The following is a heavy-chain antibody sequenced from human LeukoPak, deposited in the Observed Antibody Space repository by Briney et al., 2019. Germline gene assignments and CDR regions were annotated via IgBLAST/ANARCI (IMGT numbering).Heavy chain of an antibody. Sequence: SETLSLTCTVSGGSISSYYWSWIRQPAGKGLEWIGRIYTSGSTNYNPSLKSRVTMSVDTSKNQFSLKQSSVTAADTAVYYCARGAAGPKVAPFDYWGQGTLVTVSS. J-gene: IGHJ4*02. CDR1: GGSISSYY. D-gene: IGHD6-13*01. CDR2: IYTSGST. V-gene: IGHV4-4*07. CDR3: ARGAAGPKVAPFDY.